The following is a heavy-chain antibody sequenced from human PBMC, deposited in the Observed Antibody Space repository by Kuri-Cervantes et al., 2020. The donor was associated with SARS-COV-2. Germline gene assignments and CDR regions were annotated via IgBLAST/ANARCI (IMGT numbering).Heavy chain of an antibody. CDR3: AGLYSSSWSYDY. Sequence: GGSLRLSCAASGFTFDDYATHWVRQAPGKGLEWVSGISWNSGSIGYADSVKGRFTISRDNSKNTLYLQMNSLRAEDTAVYYCAGLYSSSWSYDYWGQGTLVTVSS. CDR2: ISWNSGSI. J-gene: IGHJ4*02. CDR1: GFTFDDYA. D-gene: IGHD6-13*01. V-gene: IGHV3-9*01.